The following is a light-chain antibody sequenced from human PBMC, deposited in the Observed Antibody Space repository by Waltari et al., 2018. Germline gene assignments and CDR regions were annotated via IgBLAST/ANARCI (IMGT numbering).Light chain of an antibody. CDR3: AAWDDSLNVVV. CDR2: YDD. CDR1: SSNIGNHA. J-gene: IGLJ2*01. V-gene: IGLV1-36*01. Sequence: QSVLTQPPSVSEAPRQRVTIPCSGSSSNIGNHAVNWYQQLPGKAPKLLIYYDDLLPSGVSDRFSGSKSGTSASLAISGLQSEDEADYYCAAWDDSLNVVVFGGGTKLTVL.